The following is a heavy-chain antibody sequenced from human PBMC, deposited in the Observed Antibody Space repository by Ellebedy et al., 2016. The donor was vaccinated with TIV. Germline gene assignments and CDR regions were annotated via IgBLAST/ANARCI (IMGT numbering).Heavy chain of an antibody. CDR1: GFTFSSYG. V-gene: IGHV3-30*18. J-gene: IGHJ4*02. CDR2: ISYDGSNK. D-gene: IGHD3-10*01. Sequence: GESLKISCAASGFTFSSYGMHWVRQAPGKGLEWVAVISYDGSNKYYADSVKGRFTISRDNSKNTLYLQMNSLRAEDTAVYYCAKPLYGSGTGRRGFDYWGQGTLVTVSS. CDR3: AKPLYGSGTGRRGFDY.